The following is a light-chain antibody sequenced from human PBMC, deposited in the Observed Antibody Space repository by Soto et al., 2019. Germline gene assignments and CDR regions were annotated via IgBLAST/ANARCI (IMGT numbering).Light chain of an antibody. J-gene: IGLJ1*01. V-gene: IGLV2-14*01. Sequence: QSVLTQPASMSGSPGQSVTISCAGTSNDIGKYNFVSWFQQHPGKAPKLVIYEVSNRPSGVSSRFSGSKSGSTASLTISGLQAEDEADYYSSSFTTRSTYIFGTGTKVTVL. CDR3: SSFTTRSTYI. CDR2: EVS. CDR1: SNDIGKYNF.